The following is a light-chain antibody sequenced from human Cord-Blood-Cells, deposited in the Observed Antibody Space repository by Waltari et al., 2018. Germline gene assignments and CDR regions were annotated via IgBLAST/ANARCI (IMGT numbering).Light chain of an antibody. V-gene: IGKV1-39*01. Sequence: DIQMPQSPSSLSASVGDRVTITCRASQSLSSYLNWYQQKPGKAPKLLIYAASSLQSGVPSRFSGSGSGTDFTLTISSLQPEDFATYYCQQSYSTPYTFGQGTKLEIK. J-gene: IGKJ2*01. CDR2: AAS. CDR3: QQSYSTPYT. CDR1: QSLSSY.